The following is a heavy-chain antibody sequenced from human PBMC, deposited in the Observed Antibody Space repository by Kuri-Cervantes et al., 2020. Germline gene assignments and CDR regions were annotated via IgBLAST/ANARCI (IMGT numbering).Heavy chain of an antibody. V-gene: IGHV4-4*07. CDR1: GGSISSYY. CDR2: IYTSGST. Sequence: SETLSLTCTVSGGSISSYYWSWIRQPAGKGLEWIGRIYTSGSTNYNPSLKSRVTISVDTSKNQFSLKLSSVTAADTAVYYCARNYITMVRAYYGMDVWGQGTTVTVSS. CDR3: ARNYITMVRAYYGMDV. J-gene: IGHJ6*02. D-gene: IGHD3-10*01.